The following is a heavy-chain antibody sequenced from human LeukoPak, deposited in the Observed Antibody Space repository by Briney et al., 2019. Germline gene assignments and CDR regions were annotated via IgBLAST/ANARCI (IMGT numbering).Heavy chain of an antibody. CDR3: ARDRAHPERWFDP. CDR2: VFYSGST. Sequence: SETLSLTCTMSGGSISGGSISTYYWTWIRQPPGKGLEWIGYVFYSGSTNYNPSLKSRVTISLDMSKNQFSLKLNSVTAADTAVYYCARDRAHPERWFDPWGQGTLVTVSS. V-gene: IGHV4-59*01. CDR1: GGSISTYY. J-gene: IGHJ5*02.